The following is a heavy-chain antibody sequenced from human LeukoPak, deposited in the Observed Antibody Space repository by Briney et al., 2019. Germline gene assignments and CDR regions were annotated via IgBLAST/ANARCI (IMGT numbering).Heavy chain of an antibody. Sequence: ASVKVSCKASGGTFSSYAISWVRQAPGQGLEWMGGIIPIFGTANYAQKFQGRVTITADESTSTAYMELSSLRSEDTAVYYCAKDGTYGSGADLYYYYMDVWGKGTTVTISS. D-gene: IGHD3-10*01. CDR3: AKDGTYGSGADLYYYYMDV. J-gene: IGHJ6*03. CDR2: IIPIFGTA. CDR1: GGTFSSYA. V-gene: IGHV1-69*13.